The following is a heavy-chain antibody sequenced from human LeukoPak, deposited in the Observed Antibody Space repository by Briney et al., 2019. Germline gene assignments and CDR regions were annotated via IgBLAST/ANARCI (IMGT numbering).Heavy chain of an antibody. J-gene: IGHJ4*02. Sequence: GGSLRLSCEASGFTFGSHAMYWVRQAPGKGLEWVAGIFGSGGSPHYADPVKGRFTISRDNSRNTVYLQINSLRAEDTAVYYCGNTTVGYSSGQKPAWPVDYWGQGTLVTVS. CDR2: IFGSGGSP. CDR3: GNTTVGYSSGQKPAWPVDY. V-gene: IGHV3-23*01. D-gene: IGHD5-18*01. CDR1: GFTFGSHA.